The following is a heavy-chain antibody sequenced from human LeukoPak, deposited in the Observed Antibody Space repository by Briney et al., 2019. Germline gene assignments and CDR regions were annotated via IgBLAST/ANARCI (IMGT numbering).Heavy chain of an antibody. CDR2: ISAYNGNT. V-gene: IGHV1-18*01. CDR3: ARERFMITFGGVIVRSDY. D-gene: IGHD3-16*02. J-gene: IGHJ4*02. CDR1: GYTFTSYG. Sequence: ASVKVSCKASGYTFTSYGISWVRQAPGQGLEWMGWISAYNGNTNYAQKLQGRATMTTDTSTSTAYMELRSLRSDDTAVYYCARERFMITFGGVIVRSDYWGQGTLVTVSS.